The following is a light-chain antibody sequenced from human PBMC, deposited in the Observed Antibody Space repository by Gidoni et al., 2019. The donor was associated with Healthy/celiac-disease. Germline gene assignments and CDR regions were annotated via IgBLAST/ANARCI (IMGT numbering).Light chain of an antibody. CDR3: QQYGSSPLT. CDR2: GAS. CDR1: QSVSSSY. V-gene: IGKV3-20*01. Sequence: IELTPSPGTLPLSPGERATLSCRASQSVSSSYLAWYQQKPGQAPRLLIYGASSRATGIPDRFSGSGSGTDFTLTISRLEPEDFAVYYCQQYGSSPLTFGGGTKVEIK. J-gene: IGKJ4*01.